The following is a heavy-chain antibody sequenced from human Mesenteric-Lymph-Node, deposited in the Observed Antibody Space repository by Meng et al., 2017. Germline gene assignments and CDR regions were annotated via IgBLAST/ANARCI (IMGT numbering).Heavy chain of an antibody. CDR1: GFPFSGYA. D-gene: IGHD1-26*01. J-gene: IGHJ4*02. CDR2: ISSSSSYI. V-gene: IGHV3-21*01. Sequence: GESLKISCAASGFPFSGYAMNWVCQAPGKGLEWVSSISSSSSYIYYADSVKGRFTISRDNAKNSLYLQMNSLRAEDTAVYYCAREESGSSNDYWGQGTLVTVSS. CDR3: AREESGSSNDY.